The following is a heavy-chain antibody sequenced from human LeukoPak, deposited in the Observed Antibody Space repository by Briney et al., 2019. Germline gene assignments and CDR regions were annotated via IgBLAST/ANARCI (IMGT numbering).Heavy chain of an antibody. CDR1: GFRFSSYA. CDR3: TTDAAAGTGD. Sequence: GGSLRLSCAASGFRFSSYAMSWVRQAPGKGLEWVGRIKSKTDGGTTDYAAPVKGRFTISRDDSKNTLYLQMNSLKTEDTAVYYCTTDAAAGTGDWGQGTLVTVSS. D-gene: IGHD6-13*01. V-gene: IGHV3-15*01. CDR2: IKSKTDGGTT. J-gene: IGHJ4*02.